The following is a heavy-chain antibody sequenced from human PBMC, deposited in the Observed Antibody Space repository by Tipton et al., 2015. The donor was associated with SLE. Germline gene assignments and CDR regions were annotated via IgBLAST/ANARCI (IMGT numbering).Heavy chain of an antibody. Sequence: TLSLTCTVSGGSISSHYWSWIRQHPGKGLEWIGYIYHSGSTYYNPSLKSRVTISVDTSKNQFSLKLSSVTAADTAVYYCARGRREDSSGYGGYYYYMDVWGKGTTVTVSS. D-gene: IGHD3-22*01. J-gene: IGHJ6*03. CDR1: GGSISSHY. CDR3: ARGRREDSSGYGGYYYYMDV. CDR2: IYHSGST. V-gene: IGHV4-59*11.